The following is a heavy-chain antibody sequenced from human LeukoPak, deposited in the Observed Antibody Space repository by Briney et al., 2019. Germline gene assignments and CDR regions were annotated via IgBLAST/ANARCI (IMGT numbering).Heavy chain of an antibody. Sequence: SVKVSCKVSGYTLTELAMHWGRQAPGKGLEWMGGFDTEDGETIYAQKFQGRVTMTEDTSTDTAYMELSSLRSEDTAVYYCATPGQQLVRAFDIWGQGTMVTVSS. D-gene: IGHD6-13*01. CDR3: ATPGQQLVRAFDI. J-gene: IGHJ3*02. V-gene: IGHV1-24*01. CDR1: GYTLTELA. CDR2: FDTEDGET.